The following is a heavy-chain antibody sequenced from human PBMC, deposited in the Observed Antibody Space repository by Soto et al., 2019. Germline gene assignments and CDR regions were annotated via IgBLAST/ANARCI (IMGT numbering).Heavy chain of an antibody. V-gene: IGHV3-21*01. CDR3: ARAPTAVGATRYDY. Sequence: EVQLVESGGGLVKPGGSLRLSCAASGFTFSSYSMNWVRQAPGKGLEWVSSISSSSSYIYYTDSVKGRFTISRDNAKNSLYLQMNSLRAEDTAVYYCARAPTAVGATRYDYWGQGTLVTVSS. D-gene: IGHD1-26*01. CDR1: GFTFSSYS. J-gene: IGHJ4*02. CDR2: ISSSSSYI.